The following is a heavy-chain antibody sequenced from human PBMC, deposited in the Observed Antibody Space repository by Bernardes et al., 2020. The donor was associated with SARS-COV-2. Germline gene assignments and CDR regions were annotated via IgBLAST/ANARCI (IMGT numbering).Heavy chain of an antibody. V-gene: IGHV4-59*08. D-gene: IGHD4-17*01. Sequence: SETLSLTCTGSGASMSSNSWSWIRQPPGKGLEWIGYIYSTGSTKYNPSLKSRVSISVGTSNKDFSLNLSSVTAADTAVYYCARLPVTTFGWYFDLWGRGTPVTVSS. J-gene: IGHJ2*01. CDR2: IYSTGST. CDR3: ARLPVTTFGWYFDL. CDR1: GASMSSNS.